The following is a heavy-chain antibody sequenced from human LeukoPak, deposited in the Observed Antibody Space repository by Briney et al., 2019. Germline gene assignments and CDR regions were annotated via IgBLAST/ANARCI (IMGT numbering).Heavy chain of an antibody. V-gene: IGHV3-30*02. CDR3: AKEITMIVVVSDY. Sequence: GGSLRLSCAASGFTFSSYGMHWVRQTPGKGLEWVSFIRYDGGKKYYADSVKGRFTISRDNSKNTLYLQMNSLRAEDTAVYYCAKEITMIVVVSDYWGQGTLVTVSS. J-gene: IGHJ4*02. CDR2: IRYDGGKK. CDR1: GFTFSSYG. D-gene: IGHD3-22*01.